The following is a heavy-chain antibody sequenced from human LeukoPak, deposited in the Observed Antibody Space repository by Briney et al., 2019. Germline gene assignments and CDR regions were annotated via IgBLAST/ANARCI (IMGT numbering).Heavy chain of an antibody. CDR1: GHIFTAYY. Sequence: ASVKVSCKASGHIFTAYYMFWVRQAPGQGLEWMGWINPNSGGTNLAPNFQGRVTLTSDTSISTAYMELSGLTSDDTAVYFCATYHSDTSARDWGQGTLVTVSS. CDR3: ATYHSDTSARD. V-gene: IGHV1-2*02. CDR2: INPNSGGT. D-gene: IGHD1-26*01. J-gene: IGHJ4*02.